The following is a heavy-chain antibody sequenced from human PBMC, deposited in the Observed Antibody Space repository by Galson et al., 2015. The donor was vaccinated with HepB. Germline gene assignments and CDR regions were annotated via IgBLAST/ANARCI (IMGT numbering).Heavy chain of an antibody. CDR2: MNPNSGNT. D-gene: IGHD1/OR15-1a*01. J-gene: IGHJ4*02. Sequence: SVKVSCKASGYTFTSYDINWVRQATGQGLEWMGWMNPNSGNTGYAQKFQGRVTMTRNTSISTAYMELSSLRSEDTAVYYCAREGKATTPNPVHYWGQGTLVTVSS. V-gene: IGHV1-8*01. CDR3: AREGKATTPNPVHY. CDR1: GYTFTSYD.